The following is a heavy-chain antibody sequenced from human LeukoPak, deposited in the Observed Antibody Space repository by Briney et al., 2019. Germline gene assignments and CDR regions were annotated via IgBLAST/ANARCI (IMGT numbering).Heavy chain of an antibody. J-gene: IGHJ4*02. CDR2: IVVGSGNR. CDR1: GFTFTSSA. CDR3: AAIFGDFREFDY. D-gene: IGHD3-10*01. V-gene: IGHV1-58*02. Sequence: GASVKVSCKASGFTFTSSAMQWVRQARGQRLEWIGWIVVGSGNRNYAQKFQVRVTITRDMSTSTAYMELSSLRSEDTAVYYCAAIFGDFREFDYWGQGTLVTVSS.